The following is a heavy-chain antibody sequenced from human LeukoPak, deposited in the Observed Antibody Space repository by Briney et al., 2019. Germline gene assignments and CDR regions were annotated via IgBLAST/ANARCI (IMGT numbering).Heavy chain of an antibody. J-gene: IGHJ4*02. D-gene: IGHD3-16*01. V-gene: IGHV4-59*08. Sequence: SETLSLTCAVSGGSISSYYWSWIRQPPGKGLEWIGYIYYSVSTNYNPSLKSRVTISVDTSKNQFPLKLSSVTAADTAVYYCARGWGYFDYWGQGALVTVSS. CDR2: IYYSVST. CDR1: GGSISSYY. CDR3: ARGWGYFDY.